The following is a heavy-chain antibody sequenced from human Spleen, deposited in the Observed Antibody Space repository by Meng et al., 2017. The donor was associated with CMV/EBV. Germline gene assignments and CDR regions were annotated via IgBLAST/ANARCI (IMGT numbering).Heavy chain of an antibody. V-gene: IGHV3-30*02. CDR1: GFTFSSYT. CDR3: AKDGSYSGYDFFHY. Sequence: GGSLRLSCVASGFTFSSYTTHWVRQAPGKGLEWVAFIRSDGRNKYYADSVKGRFTISRDNSKNTLYLQMNSLRAEDTAVYYCAKDGSYSGYDFFHYWGQGTLVTVSS. J-gene: IGHJ4*02. D-gene: IGHD5-12*01. CDR2: IRSDGRNK.